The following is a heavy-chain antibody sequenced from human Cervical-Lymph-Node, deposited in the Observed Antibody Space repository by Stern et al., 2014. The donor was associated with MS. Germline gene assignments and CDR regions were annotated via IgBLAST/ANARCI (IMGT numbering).Heavy chain of an antibody. CDR3: ARDPLAHPYFFDF. Sequence: QVQLVQSGAEVKKPGASVKVSCKASGYTFSDNYIHWVRQVPGQGPERMGRIHPNSGGTNYAQKFQGRVTMTRDTSITTAYMELSRLRSDDTAVYYCARDPLAHPYFFDFWGQGILVTVSS. J-gene: IGHJ4*02. D-gene: IGHD3-3*02. CDR2: IHPNSGGT. V-gene: IGHV1-2*06. CDR1: GYTFSDNY.